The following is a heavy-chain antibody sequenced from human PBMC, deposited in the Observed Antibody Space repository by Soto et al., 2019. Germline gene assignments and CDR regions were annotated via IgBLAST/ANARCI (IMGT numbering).Heavy chain of an antibody. CDR2: ISAYNGNT. J-gene: IGHJ4*02. CDR1: GYTFTSYG. Sequence: ASVKVSCKASGYTFTSYGISWVRQAPGQGLEWMGWISAYNGNTNYAQKLQGRVTMTTDTSTSTAYMELRSLRSDDTAVYYCAGDDPYSSGPYYFDYWGQGTLVTVSS. CDR3: AGDDPYSSGPYYFDY. V-gene: IGHV1-18*01. D-gene: IGHD6-19*01.